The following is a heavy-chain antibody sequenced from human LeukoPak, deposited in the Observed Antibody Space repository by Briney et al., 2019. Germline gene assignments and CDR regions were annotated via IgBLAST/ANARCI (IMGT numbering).Heavy chain of an antibody. J-gene: IGHJ4*02. V-gene: IGHV4-34*01. CDR3: ARGSREIDY. CDR2: INHSGST. Sequence: LRLSCAASGFTFSDYYMSWIRQPPGKGLEWIGEINHSGSTNYNPSLKSRVTISVDTSKNQFSLKLSSVTAADTAVYYCARGSREIDYWGQGTLVTVSS. CDR1: GFTFSDYY. D-gene: IGHD5-24*01.